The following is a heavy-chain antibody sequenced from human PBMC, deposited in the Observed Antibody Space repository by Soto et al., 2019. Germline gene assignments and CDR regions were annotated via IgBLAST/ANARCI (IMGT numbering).Heavy chain of an antibody. J-gene: IGHJ1*01. CDR1: GYSFTSYG. CDR3: ARVVDIVVVTAPLVH. V-gene: IGHV1-18*01. Sequence: ASVKVSCKTSGYSFTSYGIGWVRQAPGQGLEWMGWISPYNHNTYYAKRLLGRVTLTTDTSTSTVYMELRSLISYDSAVHYCARVVDIVVVTAPLVHWG. CDR2: ISPYNHNT. D-gene: IGHD2-21*02.